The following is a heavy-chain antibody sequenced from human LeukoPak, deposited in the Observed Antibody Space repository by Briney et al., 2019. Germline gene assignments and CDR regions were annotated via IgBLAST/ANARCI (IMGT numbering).Heavy chain of an antibody. Sequence: SETLSLTCAVYGGSFSGYYWSWIRQPPGKGLEWIGEINHSGSTNYNPSLKSRVTISVDTSKNQFSLKLSSVTAADTAVYYCARARSGSYYYYYMDVWGKGTTVTVSS. CDR2: INHSGST. J-gene: IGHJ6*03. CDR3: ARARSGSYYYYYMDV. D-gene: IGHD1-26*01. CDR1: GGSFSGYY. V-gene: IGHV4-34*01.